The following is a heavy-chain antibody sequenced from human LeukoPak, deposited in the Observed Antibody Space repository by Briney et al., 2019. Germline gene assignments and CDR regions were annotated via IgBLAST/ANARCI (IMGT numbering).Heavy chain of an antibody. CDR2: ISSSSSYI. V-gene: IGHV3-21*01. CDR3: ARDTLGYSYGHDAFDI. D-gene: IGHD5-18*01. CDR1: GFTFSSYS. Sequence: KAGGSLRLSCAASGFTFSSYSMNWVRQAPGKELEWVSSISSSSSYIYYADSVKGRFTISRDNAKNSLYLQMNSLRAEDTAVYYCARDTLGYSYGHDAFDIWGQGTMVTVSS. J-gene: IGHJ3*02.